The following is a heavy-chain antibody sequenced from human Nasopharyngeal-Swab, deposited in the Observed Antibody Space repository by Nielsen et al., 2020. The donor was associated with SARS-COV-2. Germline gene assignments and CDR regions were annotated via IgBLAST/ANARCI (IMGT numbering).Heavy chain of an antibody. CDR1: GYTFTSYD. CDR2: MNTNSGNT. V-gene: IGHV1-8*01. J-gene: IGHJ2*01. Sequence: ASVKVSCKASGYTFTSYDINWVRQATAQGLEWMGWMNTNSGNTGYAQKFQGRVTMTRNTSISTAYMELSSLRSEDTAVYYCARITMVRGVIIYWYFDLWGRGTLVTVSS. CDR3: ARITMVRGVIIYWYFDL. D-gene: IGHD3-10*01.